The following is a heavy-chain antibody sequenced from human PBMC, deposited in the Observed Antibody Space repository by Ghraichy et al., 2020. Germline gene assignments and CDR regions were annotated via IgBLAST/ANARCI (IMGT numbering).Heavy chain of an antibody. CDR3: AGEYSSRFDY. Sequence: SQTLSLTCTVSGGSISSYYWSWIRQPPGKGLEWIGYIYYSGSTNYNPSLKSRVTISVDTSKNQFSLKLSSVTAADTAVYYCAGEYSSRFDYWGQGTLVTVSS. V-gene: IGHV4-59*01. J-gene: IGHJ4*02. D-gene: IGHD6-13*01. CDR1: GGSISSYY. CDR2: IYYSGST.